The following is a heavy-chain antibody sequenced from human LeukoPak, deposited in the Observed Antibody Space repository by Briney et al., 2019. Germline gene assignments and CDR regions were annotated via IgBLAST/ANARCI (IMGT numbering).Heavy chain of an antibody. CDR1: GGSISSSSYY. Sequence: PSETLSLTCTVSGGSISSSSYYWDWIRQPPGKGLEWIGSTYYSGSTYYNPSLKSRVTISVDTSKNQFSLKLSSVTAADTAVYYCARDEGGSYYSYFDYWGQGTLVTVSS. CDR2: TYYSGST. D-gene: IGHD1-26*01. V-gene: IGHV4-39*07. J-gene: IGHJ4*02. CDR3: ARDEGGSYYSYFDY.